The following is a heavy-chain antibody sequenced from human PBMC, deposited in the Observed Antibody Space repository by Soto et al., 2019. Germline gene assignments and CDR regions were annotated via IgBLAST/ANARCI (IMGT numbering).Heavy chain of an antibody. D-gene: IGHD5-12*01. Sequence: ASVKVSCKASGGTFSSYAISWVRQAPGQGLEWMGGIIPIFGTANYAQKFQGRVTITADESTSTAYMELSSLRSEDTAVYYCARLNVDIVSTIGHHAYDIRGQGTMVTVSS. CDR3: ARLNVDIVSTIGHHAYDI. J-gene: IGHJ3*02. V-gene: IGHV1-69*13. CDR1: GGTFSSYA. CDR2: IIPIFGTA.